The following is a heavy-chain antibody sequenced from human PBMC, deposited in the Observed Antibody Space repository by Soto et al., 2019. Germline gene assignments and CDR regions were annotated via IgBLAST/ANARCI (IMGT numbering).Heavy chain of an antibody. Sequence: GGSLRLSCAASGFTFSSYGMHWVRQAPGKGLEWVAVISYDGSNKYYADSVKGRFTISRDNSKNTLYLQMNSLRAEDTAVYYCAKVTGRITGTKDVWGKGTTVTVSS. CDR2: ISYDGSNK. CDR3: AKVTGRITGTKDV. D-gene: IGHD1-20*01. J-gene: IGHJ6*04. V-gene: IGHV3-30*18. CDR1: GFTFSSYG.